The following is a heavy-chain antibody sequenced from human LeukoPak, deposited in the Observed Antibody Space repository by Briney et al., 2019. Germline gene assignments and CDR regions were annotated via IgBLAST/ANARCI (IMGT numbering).Heavy chain of an antibody. V-gene: IGHV4-34*01. D-gene: IGHD6-13*01. CDR3: ARRGIAAAGTHFDY. CDR2: INHSGST. Sequence: PGGSLRLSCTASGFSFSNHYMRWIRQPPGKGLEWIGEINHSGSTNYNPSLKSRVTISVDTSKNQFSLKLSSVTAADTAVYYCARRGIAAAGTHFDYWGQGTLVTVSS. J-gene: IGHJ4*02. CDR1: GFSFSNHY.